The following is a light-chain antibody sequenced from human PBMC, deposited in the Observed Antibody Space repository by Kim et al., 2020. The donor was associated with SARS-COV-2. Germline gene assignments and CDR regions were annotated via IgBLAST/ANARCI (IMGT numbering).Light chain of an antibody. CDR1: QSISNV. CDR2: KAS. J-gene: IGKJ2*01. V-gene: IGKV1-5*03. Sequence: SAAVGDRVTMPCRASQSISNVLAWYQQKPGKAPKLLVYKASSLEGGVPSRFSGSASGTEFTLTISSLQPDDFATYYCQQYNSYTNTFGQGTKLEI. CDR3: QQYNSYTNT.